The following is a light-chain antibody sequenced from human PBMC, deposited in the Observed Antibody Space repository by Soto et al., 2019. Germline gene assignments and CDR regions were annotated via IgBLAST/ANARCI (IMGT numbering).Light chain of an antibody. CDR2: AAS. CDR1: QTLSSY. V-gene: IGKV1-39*01. CDR3: QQYDNLPLT. J-gene: IGKJ4*01. Sequence: DIQMTQSPSSLSASVGDRVTITCRASQTLSSYLNCYQQRPGKAPKLLIYAASSLQSGVASRFSGSGSGTDFTLTISSLQPEDIATYYCQQYDNLPLTFGGGTKVEIK.